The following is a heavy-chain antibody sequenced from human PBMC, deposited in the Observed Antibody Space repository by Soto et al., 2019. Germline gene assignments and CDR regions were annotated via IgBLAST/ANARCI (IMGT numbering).Heavy chain of an antibody. CDR2: IIPIFGTA. CDR1: GGTFSSYA. Sequence: SVKVSCKASGGTFSSYAISWVRQAPGQGLEWMGGIIPIFGTANYAQKCQGRVTITADESTSTAYMELSSLRSEDTAVYYCARDEDYYGSGRGDAFDIRGQGTMVTVSS. V-gene: IGHV1-69*13. J-gene: IGHJ3*02. CDR3: ARDEDYYGSGRGDAFDI. D-gene: IGHD3-10*01.